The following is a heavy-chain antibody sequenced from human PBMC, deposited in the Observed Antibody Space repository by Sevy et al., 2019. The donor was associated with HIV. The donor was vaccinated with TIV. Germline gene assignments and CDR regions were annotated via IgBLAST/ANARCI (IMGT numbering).Heavy chain of an antibody. V-gene: IGHV3-49*04. CDR1: GFTFGDYA. D-gene: IGHD3-16*01. J-gene: IGHJ4*02. CDR2: LKSKAYCGTL. CDR3: TRGKGAQSIFDY. Sequence: GGSLRLSCTASGFTFGDYAMSWVRQAPGKGLEWVAFLKSKAYCGTLDHAASVKGRFTMSRDDSKSIAYLQMNDLKTEDTGVYYCTRGKGAQSIFDYWGQGALVTVSS.